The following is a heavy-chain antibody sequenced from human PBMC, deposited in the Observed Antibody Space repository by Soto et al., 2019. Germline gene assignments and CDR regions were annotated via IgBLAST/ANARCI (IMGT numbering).Heavy chain of an antibody. D-gene: IGHD2-15*01. J-gene: IGHJ5*02. V-gene: IGHV5-10-1*01. CDR3: ARQEPLMDGKPPQDRFDP. CDR1: GYSFTSYW. CDR2: IDASDSYT. Sequence: GESLKISCKGSGYSFTSYWISWVRQMPGKGLEWMGRIDASDSYTNYSPSFQGHVTISADKSISTAYLQWSSLKASDTAMYYCARQEPLMDGKPPQDRFDPWGQGTLVSVSS.